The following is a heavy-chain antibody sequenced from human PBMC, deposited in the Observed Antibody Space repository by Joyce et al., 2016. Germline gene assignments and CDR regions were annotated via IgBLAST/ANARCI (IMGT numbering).Heavy chain of an antibody. CDR1: GYTFTSYG. CDR3: ATEAYDCSGGSCYPGWFDP. J-gene: IGHJ5*02. D-gene: IGHD2-15*01. CDR2: ISDYNGNT. V-gene: IGHV1-18*01. Sequence: QVQLVQSGAEVKKPGASVKVSCKASGYTFTSYGISWVRQGPGQGLEWMGWISDYNGNTNYAQKLQGRVTMTPDTSTSTAYMKLRSLRSDDTAVYYCATEAYDCSGGSCYPGWFDPWGQGTLVTVSS.